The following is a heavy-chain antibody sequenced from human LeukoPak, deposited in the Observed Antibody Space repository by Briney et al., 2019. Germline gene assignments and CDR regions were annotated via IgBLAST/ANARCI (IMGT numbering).Heavy chain of an antibody. D-gene: IGHD1-26*01. Sequence: SVKVSCKASGDTFSSYAISWVRQAPGQGLEWMGGIIPIFGTANYAQKFQGRVTITADKSTSTAYMELSSLRSEDTAVYYCARGPLMGANDAPLNYYYYYMDVWGKGTTVTVSS. V-gene: IGHV1-69*06. CDR1: GDTFSSYA. CDR2: IIPIFGTA. CDR3: ARGPLMGANDAPLNYYYYYMDV. J-gene: IGHJ6*03.